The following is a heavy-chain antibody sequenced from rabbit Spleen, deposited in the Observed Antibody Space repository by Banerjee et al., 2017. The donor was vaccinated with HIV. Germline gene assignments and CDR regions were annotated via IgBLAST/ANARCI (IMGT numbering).Heavy chain of an antibody. CDR1: GFSFSSGYY. Sequence: QEQLVESGGGLVQPEGLLTLTCKASGFSFSSGYYMYWVRQAPGKRPEWIACIYTTSGNTWYASWAKGRFTISKTSSTTVTLQLTRLTAADTATYFCARDGAGGSYFALWGPGTLVTVS. J-gene: IGHJ4*01. CDR2: IYTTSGNT. D-gene: IGHD8-1*01. V-gene: IGHV1S45*01. CDR3: ARDGAGGSYFAL.